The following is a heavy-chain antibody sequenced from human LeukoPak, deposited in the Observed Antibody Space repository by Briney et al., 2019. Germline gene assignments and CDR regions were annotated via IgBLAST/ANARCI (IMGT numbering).Heavy chain of an antibody. D-gene: IGHD2-2*01. CDR2: ISSSGSTI. CDR1: GFTFSDYY. CDR3: ARGSWRDIVVVPADY. V-gene: IGHV3-11*04. J-gene: IGHJ4*02. Sequence: GGSPRLSCAASGFTFSDYYMSWIRQAPGKGLEWVSYISSSGSTIYYADSVKGRFTISRDNAKNSLYLQMNSLRAEDTAVYYCARGSWRDIVVVPADYWGQGTLVTVSS.